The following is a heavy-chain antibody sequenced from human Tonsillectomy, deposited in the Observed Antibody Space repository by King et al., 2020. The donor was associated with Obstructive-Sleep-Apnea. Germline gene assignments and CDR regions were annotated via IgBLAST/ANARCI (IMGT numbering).Heavy chain of an antibody. CDR2: LNPNSGGT. D-gene: IGHD2-2*01. Sequence: QLVQSGAEVKKPGASVKVSCKASGYTFTGYYMHWVRQAPGQGLEWLGWLNPNSGGTHYAQMFQGRGTMTRDTSTSTAYMELSRVRSDDTAVYYCARDLGYCSRTSCYNWFDPWGQGTLVTVSS. CDR3: ARDLGYCSRTSCYNWFDP. CDR1: GYTFTGYY. V-gene: IGHV1-2*02. J-gene: IGHJ5*02.